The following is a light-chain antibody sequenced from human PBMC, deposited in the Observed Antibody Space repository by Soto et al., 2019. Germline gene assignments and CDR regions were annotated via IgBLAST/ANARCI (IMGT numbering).Light chain of an antibody. CDR1: QSITNY. Sequence: EMVMTQSPATLSVSPGERATLSCRASQSITNYVGWYQQKPGQAPRLLIYGASTRATGIPARFSGSGSGTEFTLTISSLQSEDFAFYYCQQYNNWPPITFGQGTRLEIK. CDR2: GAS. CDR3: QQYNNWPPIT. J-gene: IGKJ5*01. V-gene: IGKV3D-15*01.